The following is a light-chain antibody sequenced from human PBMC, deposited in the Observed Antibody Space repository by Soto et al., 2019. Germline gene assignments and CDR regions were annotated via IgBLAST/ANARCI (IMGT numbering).Light chain of an antibody. J-gene: IGKJ1*01. CDR2: DAS. Sequence: DIKMTQTPSTLSASVGDRVTITCRASQTISSLLAWYQQKPGKAPKLLIYDASSLERGVPSRFSGSGSGTKFTLTINSLQPDDFATYYCQQYHIYSGTFGQGTKV. V-gene: IGKV1-5*01. CDR1: QTISSL. CDR3: QQYHIYSGT.